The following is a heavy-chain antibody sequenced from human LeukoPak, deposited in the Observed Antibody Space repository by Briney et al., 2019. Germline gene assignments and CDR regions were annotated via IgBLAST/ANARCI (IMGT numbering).Heavy chain of an antibody. CDR1: GFTFNNYW. J-gene: IGHJ6*02. Sequence: GGSLRLSCAASGFTFNNYWMTWVRQAPGKGLEWVANIKQDGNEKYYVDSVKGRFTISRDNAKNSLYLQMNSLRAEDTAVYYCARDKSGTPHYYGMDVWGQGTTVTVSS. CDR2: IKQDGNEK. D-gene: IGHD1-1*01. V-gene: IGHV3-7*01. CDR3: ARDKSGTPHYYGMDV.